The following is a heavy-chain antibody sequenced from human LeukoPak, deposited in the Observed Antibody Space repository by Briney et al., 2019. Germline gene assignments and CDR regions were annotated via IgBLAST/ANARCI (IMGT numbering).Heavy chain of an antibody. CDR2: ISPTGGST. Sequence: ASVKVSCNASGYXFTSYYVHWVRPAPGQGLEWMGIISPTGGSTIYAQKFQGRVTMTRDTSTSTVYMELSSLRSEDTAVYYCARDGNLVRLGTDYWGQGTLVTVSS. J-gene: IGHJ4*02. CDR3: ARDGNLVRLGTDY. CDR1: GYXFTSYY. V-gene: IGHV1-46*01. D-gene: IGHD7-27*01.